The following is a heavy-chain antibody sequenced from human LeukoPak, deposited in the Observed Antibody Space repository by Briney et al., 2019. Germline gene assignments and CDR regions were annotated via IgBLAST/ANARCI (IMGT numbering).Heavy chain of an antibody. CDR1: GFTFSSYA. D-gene: IGHD3-10*01. Sequence: GASLRLSCAASGFTFSSYAMHWVRHAPRKGLEYVSAISSNGGSTYYANSVKGRFTISRDNSKNTLYLQMGSLRAEDMAVYYCARSPGEVVNPEYAFDIWGQGTMVTVSS. V-gene: IGHV3-64*01. CDR2: ISSNGGST. J-gene: IGHJ3*02. CDR3: ARSPGEVVNPEYAFDI.